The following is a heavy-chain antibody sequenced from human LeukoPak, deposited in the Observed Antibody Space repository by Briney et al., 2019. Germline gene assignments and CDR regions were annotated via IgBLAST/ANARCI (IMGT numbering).Heavy chain of an antibody. D-gene: IGHD1-26*01. CDR2: INHSGIT. Sequence: PSETLSLTCAVYGGSFSGYYWSWIRQPPGKGLEWIGEINHSGITNYNPSLKSRVTISVDTSKNQFSLKLSSVTAADTAVYYCARYSGSYYIPFDYWGQGTLVTVSS. V-gene: IGHV4-34*01. CDR1: GGSFSGYY. CDR3: ARYSGSYYIPFDY. J-gene: IGHJ4*02.